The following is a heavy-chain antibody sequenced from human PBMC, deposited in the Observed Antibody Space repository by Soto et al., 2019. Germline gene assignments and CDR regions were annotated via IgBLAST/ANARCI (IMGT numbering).Heavy chain of an antibody. D-gene: IGHD5-18*01. CDR2: INPSGGST. CDR1: GYTFTKYG. V-gene: IGHV1-46*01. J-gene: IGHJ4*02. CDR3: ARDPGYSYGYN. Sequence: GASVKDSCKASGYTFTKYGISWVRQAPGQGLEWMGIINPSGGSTSYAQKFQGRVTITRDTSASTAYMELSSLRSEDTAVYYCARDPGYSYGYNWGQGTLVTVSS.